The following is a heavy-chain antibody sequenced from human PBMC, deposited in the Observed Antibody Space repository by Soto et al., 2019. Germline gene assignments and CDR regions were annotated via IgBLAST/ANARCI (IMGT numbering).Heavy chain of an antibody. CDR1: GGSFSGYY. J-gene: IGHJ6*01. CDR2: INHSGNT. D-gene: IGHD1-1*01. CDR3: ASSERAVLNWFYSPDMEV. Sequence: SETLSLTGSIYGGSFSGYYCSWIRQPPGKGLEWIGEINHSGNTNYNTSLKSRVTISVDTSNNQFSLKLNSVTSADTAVYYCASSERAVLNWFYSPDMEVWGQGTTVSVSS. V-gene: IGHV4-34*01.